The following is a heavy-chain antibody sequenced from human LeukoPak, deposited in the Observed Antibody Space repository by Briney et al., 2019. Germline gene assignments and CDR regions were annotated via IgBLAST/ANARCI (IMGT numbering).Heavy chain of an antibody. J-gene: IGHJ4*02. CDR1: GYTFAGYY. V-gene: IGHV1-2*02. D-gene: IGHD5-18*01. Sequence: ASVKVSCKASGYTFAGYYMHWVRQAPGQGLEWMGWINPNSGGTNYAQKFQGRVTMTRDTSISTAYMELSRLRSDDTAVYYCASTVDTAMGIWGLLGYWGQGTLVTVSS. CDR2: INPNSGGT. CDR3: ASTVDTAMGIWGLLGY.